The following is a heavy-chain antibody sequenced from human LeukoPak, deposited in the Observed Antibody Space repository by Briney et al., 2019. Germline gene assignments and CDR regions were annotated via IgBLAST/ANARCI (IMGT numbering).Heavy chain of an antibody. CDR3: AREGHCSGGSCAFYYYYMDV. CDR2: IKEDGNEK. Sequence: PGGSLRLSCAASGFTFSSYWMSWVRQAPGKGLEWVANIKEDGNEKYYVDSVKGRFTISRDNAKNSLYLQMNSLRAEDTAVYFCAREGHCSGGSCAFYYYYMDVWGTGTTVTISS. V-gene: IGHV3-7*01. D-gene: IGHD2-15*01. J-gene: IGHJ6*03. CDR1: GFTFSSYW.